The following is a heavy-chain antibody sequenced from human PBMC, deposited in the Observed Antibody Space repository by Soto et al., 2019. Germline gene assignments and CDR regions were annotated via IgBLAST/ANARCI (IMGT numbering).Heavy chain of an antibody. CDR2: IIPMFGIP. Sequence: QVQLVQSGAEVKKPGSSVKVSCRASGGTLNKHAITWVRRAPGLGLEWLGGIIPMFGIPKYPQKFQGRVTIPADDSTNTSNRELNSLTSDATAVYYCARGGTSGWLKGAYDVWGQGTMVTVSS. V-gene: IGHV1-69*01. CDR1: GGTLNKHA. J-gene: IGHJ3*01. CDR3: ARGGTSGWLKGAYDV. D-gene: IGHD6-19*01.